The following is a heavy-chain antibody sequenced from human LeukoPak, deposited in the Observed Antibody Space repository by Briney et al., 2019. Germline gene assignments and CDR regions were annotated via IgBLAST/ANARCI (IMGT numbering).Heavy chain of an antibody. D-gene: IGHD6-19*01. CDR1: GFTFSDYY. CDR2: ISSSSSYI. J-gene: IGHJ4*02. CDR3: ARGSGWYYSLDY. V-gene: IGHV3-11*06. Sequence: GGSLRLSCAASGFTFSDYYMGWIRQAPGKGLEWVSSISSSSSYIYYADSVKGRFTISRDNSKNTLYLQMNSLRAEDTAVYYCARGSGWYYSLDYWGQGTLVTVSS.